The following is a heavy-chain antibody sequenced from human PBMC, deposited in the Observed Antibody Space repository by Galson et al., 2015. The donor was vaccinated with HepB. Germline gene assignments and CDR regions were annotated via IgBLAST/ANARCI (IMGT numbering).Heavy chain of an antibody. D-gene: IGHD6-19*01. V-gene: IGHV3-23*01. CDR1: GFIFSNFD. Sequence: SLRLSCAASGFIFSNFDMIWVRQAPGKGLEWVSAVSNGGNRTYYADSVKGQFTISRDNAKNTVYLQMHSLRAEDTAVYYCAKDLQRSSGWFSVEYWGQGALVTVSS. CDR2: VSNGGNRT. J-gene: IGHJ4*02. CDR3: AKDLQRSSGWFSVEY.